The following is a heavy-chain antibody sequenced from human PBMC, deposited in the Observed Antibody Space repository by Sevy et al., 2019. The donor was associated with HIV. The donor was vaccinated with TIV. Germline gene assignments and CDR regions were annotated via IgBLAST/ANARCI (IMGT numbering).Heavy chain of an antibody. J-gene: IGHJ4*02. CDR3: AGDPTFSSDTRGYYPFDS. Sequence: GGSLRLSCAASGFIFSNYAIHWVRRAPGKGLEWVAVISYDGSNKHYAASVKGRFTISRDNSRNTLYLQMNSLGLDDTAVYYCAGDPTFSSDTRGYYPFDSWGQGTLVTVSS. CDR2: ISYDGSNK. CDR1: GFIFSNYA. V-gene: IGHV3-30*04. D-gene: IGHD3-22*01.